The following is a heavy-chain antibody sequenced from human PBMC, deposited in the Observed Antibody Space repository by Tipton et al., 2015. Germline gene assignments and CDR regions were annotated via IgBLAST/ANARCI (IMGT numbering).Heavy chain of an antibody. CDR3: ARGRGSPIFGVVIGWYFDY. CDR1: GDSTTNGAFY. Sequence: TLSLTCSVSGDSTTNGAFYWSWIRQLPGKGLEWIGYIQHSGRTYYNPSLKSRLTMSVDTSDHQVSLTLSSVTSADTAVYYCARGRGSPIFGVVIGWYFDYWGQGSLVTVSS. J-gene: IGHJ4*02. CDR2: IQHSGRT. V-gene: IGHV4-31*03. D-gene: IGHD3-3*01.